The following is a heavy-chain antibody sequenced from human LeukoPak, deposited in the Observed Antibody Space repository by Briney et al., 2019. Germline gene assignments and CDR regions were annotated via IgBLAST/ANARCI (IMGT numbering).Heavy chain of an antibody. D-gene: IGHD6-6*01. J-gene: IGHJ4*02. CDR1: GFTFNTYG. V-gene: IGHV3-48*01. Sequence: GGSLRLSCAASGFTFNTYGMNWVRQAPGKGLEWISYISSDSTTTYYADSVKGRFIISRDNAKNSLFLHMNSLRAEDTAVYYCAREGVLLFSSSVDYWGQGTLVTVSS. CDR3: AREGVLLFSSSVDY. CDR2: ISSDSTTT.